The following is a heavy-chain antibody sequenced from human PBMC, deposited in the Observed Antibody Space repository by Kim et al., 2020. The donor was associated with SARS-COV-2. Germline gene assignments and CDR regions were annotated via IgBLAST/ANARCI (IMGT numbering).Heavy chain of an antibody. J-gene: IGHJ4*02. CDR2: INPNSGGT. CDR1: GYTFTGYY. D-gene: IGHD3-22*01. CDR3: ARGSFDYYDISGYYHFDY. Sequence: SVKVSCKASGYTFTGYYMHWVRQAPGQGLEWMGRINPNSGGTNYVQKFQGRVTMTRDTSISTAYMELSRLRSDDTVVYYCARGSFDYYDISGYYHFDYWGQGTLVTVSS. V-gene: IGHV1-2*05.